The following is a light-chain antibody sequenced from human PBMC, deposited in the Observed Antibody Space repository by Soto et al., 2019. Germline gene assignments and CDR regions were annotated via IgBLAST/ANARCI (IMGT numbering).Light chain of an antibody. CDR3: GSCAGSSAGV. CDR1: SSDVGGYNY. J-gene: IGLJ2*01. V-gene: IGLV2-14*01. CDR2: DVN. Sequence: QSALTQPASVSGSPGQSITISCTGTSSDVGGYNYVSWYQQHPGKAPKLMIYDVNNRPSGVSNRFSGSKSGNTASLTISGLQAEDEADYYCGSCAGSSAGVFGGGTKLTVL.